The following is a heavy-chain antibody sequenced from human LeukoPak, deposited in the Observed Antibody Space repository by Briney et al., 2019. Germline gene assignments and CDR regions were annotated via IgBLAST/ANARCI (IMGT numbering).Heavy chain of an antibody. CDR1: GFTFGDYA. CDR3: TKSGSGWLDFFDC. D-gene: IGHD6-19*01. V-gene: IGHV3-49*04. J-gene: IGHJ4*02. Sequence: QSGGSLRLSCSASGFTFGDYAMSWVRQAPGRGLGWVGFIRSKAHGGTTEYAASVKGKFTISRDDSKSIAYLQMNSLKTEDTAVYYCTKSGSGWLDFFDCWGQGTLVTVSS. CDR2: IRSKAHGGTT.